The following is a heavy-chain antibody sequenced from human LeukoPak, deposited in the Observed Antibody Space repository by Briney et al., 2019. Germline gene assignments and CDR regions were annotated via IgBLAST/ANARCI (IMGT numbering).Heavy chain of an antibody. CDR2: IYYSGST. CDR3: ARRDYDILTGAYYFDY. V-gene: IGHV4-59*08. J-gene: IGHJ4*02. Sequence: PSETLSLTCSVSGGSISGLYWAWIRQPPGKGLEWIGYIYYSGSTNYNPSLKSRVTISVDTSKNQFSLKLSSVTAADTAVYYCARRDYDILTGAYYFDYWGQGTLVTVSS. D-gene: IGHD3-9*01. CDR1: GGSISGLY.